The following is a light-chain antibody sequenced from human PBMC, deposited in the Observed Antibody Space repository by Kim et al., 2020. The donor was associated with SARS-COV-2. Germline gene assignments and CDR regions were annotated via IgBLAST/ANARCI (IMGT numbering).Light chain of an antibody. Sequence: LSLTPGERATLSCRASQTVTIHYLAWYQQKPGQAPRLLIYGASSRATGIPDRFSGSGSGTDFTLTISRLEPEDVAVYYCQQYGRTFGQGTKVDIK. CDR2: GAS. CDR3: QQYGRT. J-gene: IGKJ1*01. V-gene: IGKV3-20*01. CDR1: QTVTIHY.